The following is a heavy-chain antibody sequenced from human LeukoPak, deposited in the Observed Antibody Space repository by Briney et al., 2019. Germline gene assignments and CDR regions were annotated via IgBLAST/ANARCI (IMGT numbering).Heavy chain of an antibody. V-gene: IGHV3-7*03. CDR1: GFTFSSYW. CDR3: ARDAIYCSSTSCYNYYYYGMDV. D-gene: IGHD2-2*02. Sequence: GSLRLSCAASGFTFSSYWMTWVRQAPGKGLEWVANIKQDGSEKYYVDSVKGRFTISRDNAKNSLYLQMNSLRAEDTAVYYCARDAIYCSSTSCYNYYYYGMDVWGKGTTVTVSS. J-gene: IGHJ6*04. CDR2: IKQDGSEK.